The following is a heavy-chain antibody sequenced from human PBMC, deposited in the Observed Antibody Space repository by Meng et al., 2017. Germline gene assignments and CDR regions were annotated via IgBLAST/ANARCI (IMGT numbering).Heavy chain of an antibody. V-gene: IGHV4-39*07. CDR2: IYDSGST. J-gene: IGHJ4*02. D-gene: IGHD2-15*01. CDR1: GGSISSSSYY. CDR3: AREEPSAGGGSPSFDY. Sequence: SETLSLTCTVSGGSISSSSYYWGWIRQPPGKGLEWIGRIYDSGSTYYNPSLKSRVTISVDTSKNQFSLKLSSVTAADTAVYYCAREEPSAGGGSPSFDYWGQGTLVTVSS.